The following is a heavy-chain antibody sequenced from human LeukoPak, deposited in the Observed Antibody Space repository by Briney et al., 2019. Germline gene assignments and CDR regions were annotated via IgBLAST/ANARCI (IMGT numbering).Heavy chain of an antibody. V-gene: IGHV3-30*02. CDR3: AKDTNGPFGYSTRSAFDI. CDR2: IRYDGNDK. CDR1: GFTFSSYG. D-gene: IGHD6-13*01. Sequence: GGSLRLSCAASGFTFSSYGMHWVRQAPGKGLEWVTFIRYDGNDKYYADSVKGRFTVSRDNSKNTLHLQMNSLRAEDMALYYCAKDTNGPFGYSTRSAFDIWGQGTMVTVSS. J-gene: IGHJ3*02.